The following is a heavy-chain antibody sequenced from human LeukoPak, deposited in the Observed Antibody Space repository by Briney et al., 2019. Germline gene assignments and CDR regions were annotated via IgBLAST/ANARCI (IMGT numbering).Heavy chain of an antibody. Sequence: GGSLRLSCAASGFTFSTFDMSWVRQAPGKGLEWVSGISGSGGSTYYADSVKGRFTISRDNSKNTLYLQMNTLRVEDTAVYYCAMRWGSSGWYDYWGQGALVTVSS. CDR1: GFTFSTFD. J-gene: IGHJ4*02. D-gene: IGHD6-19*01. CDR2: ISGSGGST. V-gene: IGHV3-23*01. CDR3: AMRWGSSGWYDY.